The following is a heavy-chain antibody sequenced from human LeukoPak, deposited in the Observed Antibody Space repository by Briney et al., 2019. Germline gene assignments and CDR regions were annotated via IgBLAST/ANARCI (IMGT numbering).Heavy chain of an antibody. J-gene: IGHJ4*02. Sequence: GGSLRLSCAASGFTFDDYGMSWVRQAPGKGLEWVSGINWNGGSTGYADSVKGRFTISRDNAKNSLYLQMNSLRAEDTALYYCASYPGYCSSTSCYYFDYWGQGTLVTVSS. CDR1: GFTFDDYG. V-gene: IGHV3-20*04. D-gene: IGHD2-2*01. CDR3: ASYPGYCSSTSCYYFDY. CDR2: INWNGGST.